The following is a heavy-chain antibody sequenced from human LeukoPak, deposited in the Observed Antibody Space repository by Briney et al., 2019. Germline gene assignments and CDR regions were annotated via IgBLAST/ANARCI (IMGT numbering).Heavy chain of an antibody. V-gene: IGHV1-8*01. CDR1: GYTFTSYD. CDR2: MSPASGNT. D-gene: IGHD7-27*01. CDR3: ARGPPNWGFDS. Sequence: ASVKISCRASGYTFTSYDLNWVRRATGQGLEWMGWMSPASGNTGYAQEFQGRVTMTRDTSVSTAYMELNSLRSEDTAVYYCARGPPNWGFDSWGQGTLVTVSS. J-gene: IGHJ4*02.